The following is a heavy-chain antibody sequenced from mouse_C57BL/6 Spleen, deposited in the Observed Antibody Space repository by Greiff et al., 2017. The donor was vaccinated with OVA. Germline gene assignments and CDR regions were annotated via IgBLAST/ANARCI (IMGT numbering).Heavy chain of an antibody. D-gene: IGHD2-1*01. CDR2: IYPGDGDT. Sequence: QVQLQQSGPELVKPGASVKISCKASGYAFSSSWMNWVKQRPGKGLEWIGRIYPGDGDTNYNGKVKGKATLTADNSSSTAYMQLSSLTSEDSAVYFCARDGNYYFDYWGQGTTLTVSS. CDR1: GYAFSSSW. CDR3: ARDGNYYFDY. J-gene: IGHJ2*01. V-gene: IGHV1-82*01.